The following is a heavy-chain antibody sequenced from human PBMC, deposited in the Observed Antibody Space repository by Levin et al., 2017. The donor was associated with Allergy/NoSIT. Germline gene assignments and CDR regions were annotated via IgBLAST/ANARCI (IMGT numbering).Heavy chain of an antibody. CDR3: ARGMRRYGILTGYRMYYFDY. Sequence: SETLSLTCAVYGGSFSGYYWSWIRQPPGKGLEWIGEINHSGSTNYNPSLKSRVTISVDTSKNQFSLKLSSVTAADTAVYYCARGMRRYGILTGYRMYYFDYWGQGTLVTVSS. J-gene: IGHJ4*02. CDR1: GGSFSGYY. V-gene: IGHV4-34*01. CDR2: INHSGST. D-gene: IGHD3-9*01.